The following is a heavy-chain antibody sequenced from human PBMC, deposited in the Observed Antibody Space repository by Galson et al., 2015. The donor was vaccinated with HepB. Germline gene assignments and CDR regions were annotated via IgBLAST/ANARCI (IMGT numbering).Heavy chain of an antibody. V-gene: IGHV1-24*01. Sequence: SVKVSCKVSGYTLTELSMHWVRQAPGKGLEWMGGFDPEDGETIYAQKFQGRVTMTEDTSTDTAYMELSSLRSEDTAVYYCATPVRDDFWSRLGWFDPWGQGTLVTVSS. D-gene: IGHD3-3*01. CDR3: ATPVRDDFWSRLGWFDP. CDR2: FDPEDGET. CDR1: GYTLTELS. J-gene: IGHJ5*02.